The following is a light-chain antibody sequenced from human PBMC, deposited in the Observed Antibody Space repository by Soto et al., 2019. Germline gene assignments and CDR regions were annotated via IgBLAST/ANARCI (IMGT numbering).Light chain of an antibody. CDR3: SSHTSSNTRV. V-gene: IGLV2-14*01. Sequence: QSALTQPASVSGSPGQSITLSCTGTSSDVGGYNYVSWYQQHPGKAPKLIIYAVTNRPSGISYRFSGSKSGNTASLTISGLQAEDEADYYCSSHTSSNTRVFGTGTKLTVL. CDR2: AVT. CDR1: SSDVGGYNY. J-gene: IGLJ1*01.